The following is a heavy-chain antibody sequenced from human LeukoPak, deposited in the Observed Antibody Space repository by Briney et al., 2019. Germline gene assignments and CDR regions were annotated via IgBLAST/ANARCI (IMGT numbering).Heavy chain of an antibody. Sequence: PGGSLRLSCVASGFTFTNYWMSWVRQAPGKGREWVANIEYNGGAKGYADSVKGRFSISRDNAKNSLYLQLNSLRNEDTALYYCARGAPAAGRVDYWGQGTLVTVSS. CDR2: IEYNGGAK. CDR1: GFTFTNYW. V-gene: IGHV3-7*04. D-gene: IGHD6-25*01. CDR3: ARGAPAAGRVDY. J-gene: IGHJ4*02.